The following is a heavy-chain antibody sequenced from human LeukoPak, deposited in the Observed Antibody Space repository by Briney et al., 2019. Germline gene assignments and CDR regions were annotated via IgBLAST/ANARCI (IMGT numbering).Heavy chain of an antibody. J-gene: IGHJ6*03. CDR2: IIPIFGTA. CDR1: GGTFISYA. Sequence: ASVTVSCTASGGTFISYAISWVRQAPGQGLEWMGRIIPIFGTANYAQKFQGRVTITADKSTSTAYMEPSSLRSEDTAVYYCGVAVAEPSYYYMDGWGKGTTVTGSS. V-gene: IGHV1-69*06. CDR3: GVAVAEPSYYYMDG. D-gene: IGHD6-19*01.